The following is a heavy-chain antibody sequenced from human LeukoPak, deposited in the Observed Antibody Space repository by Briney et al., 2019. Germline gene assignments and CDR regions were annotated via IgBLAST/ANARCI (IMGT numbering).Heavy chain of an antibody. V-gene: IGHV4-34*01. CDR2: INHSGST. D-gene: IGHD6-19*01. CDR3: ARGAVAGLDY. CDR1: GGSFSGCY. J-gene: IGHJ4*02. Sequence: SETLSLTCAVYGGSFSGCYWSWIRQPPGKGLEWIGEINHSGSTNYNPSLKSRVTISVDTSKNQFSLKLSSVTAADTAVYYCARGAVAGLDYWGQGTLVTVSS.